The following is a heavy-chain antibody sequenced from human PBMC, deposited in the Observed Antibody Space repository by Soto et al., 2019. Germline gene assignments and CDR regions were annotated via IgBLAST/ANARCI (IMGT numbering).Heavy chain of an antibody. CDR1: GYSISSGYY. J-gene: IGHJ6*02. D-gene: IGHD2-21*02. CDR3: ARLEYCGGDCPDYGMDV. CDR2: IYQSGST. Sequence: PSSPLSLTCAFSGYSISSGYYWGWIRQPPGKGLEWIGSIYQSGSTYYNPSLKSRVTISVDTSKNQFSLKLSSVTAADTAVYYCARLEYCGGDCPDYGMDVWGQGTTVTVSS. V-gene: IGHV4-38-2*01.